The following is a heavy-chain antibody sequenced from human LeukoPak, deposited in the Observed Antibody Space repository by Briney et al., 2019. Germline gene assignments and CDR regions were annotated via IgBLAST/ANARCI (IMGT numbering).Heavy chain of an antibody. J-gene: IGHJ4*02. V-gene: IGHV3-11*04. CDR3: AVQITMIVVVPYFDY. Sequence: GGSLRLSCAASGLTFSDYYMTWIRQAPGKGLEWVSSVSGTGTTIYSADSVRGRFTVSRDNARNSLFLHMNSLRAEDTAVYYCAVQITMIVVVPYFDYWGQGTLVTVSS. CDR2: VSGTGTTI. D-gene: IGHD3-22*01. CDR1: GLTFSDYY.